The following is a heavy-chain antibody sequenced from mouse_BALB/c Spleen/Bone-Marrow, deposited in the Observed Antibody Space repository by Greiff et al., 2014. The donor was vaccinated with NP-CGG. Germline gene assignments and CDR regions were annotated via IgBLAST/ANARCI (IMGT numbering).Heavy chain of an antibody. V-gene: IGHV1-80*01. Sequence: VQLQQSGAELVRPGSSGKISCKASGYAFSSYWMNWVKQRPGQGLEWIGQIYPGDGDTNYTGNFKDKSTLSTDNSSTTAYMQLRRLTSEGSAVYVGARGARLTEYYFDYWGPGTTLTVSS. J-gene: IGHJ2*01. CDR1: GYAFSSYW. CDR2: IYPGDGDT. D-gene: IGHD4-1*01. CDR3: ARGARLTEYYFDY.